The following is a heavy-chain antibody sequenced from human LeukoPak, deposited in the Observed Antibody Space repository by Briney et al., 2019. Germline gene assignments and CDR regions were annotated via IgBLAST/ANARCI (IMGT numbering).Heavy chain of an antibody. V-gene: IGHV4-34*01. J-gene: IGHJ4*02. Sequence: SETLSLTXAVYGGSFSGYYWSWIRQPPGKGMEWIGEINHSGSTNYNPSLKSRVTISVDTSKNQFSLKLSSVTAADTAVYYCARRKTYYDSSGYYYAPVYYFDYWGQGTLVTVSS. CDR2: INHSGST. CDR3: ARRKTYYDSSGYYYAPVYYFDY. CDR1: GGSFSGYY. D-gene: IGHD3-22*01.